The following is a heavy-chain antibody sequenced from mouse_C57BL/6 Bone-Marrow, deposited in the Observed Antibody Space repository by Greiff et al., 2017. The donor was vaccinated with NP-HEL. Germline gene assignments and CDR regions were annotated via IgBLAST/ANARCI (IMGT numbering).Heavy chain of an antibody. CDR2: INPNNGGT. CDR3: AGEYYGP. CDR1: GYTFTDYY. D-gene: IGHD1-1*01. V-gene: IGHV1-26*01. Sequence: VQLQQSGPELVKPGASVKISCKASGYTFTDYYMNWVKQSHGKSLEWIGDINPNNGGTSYNQKFKGKATLTVDKSSSTAYMELRSLTSEDSAVYYCAGEYYGPWGQGTLVTVSA. J-gene: IGHJ3*01.